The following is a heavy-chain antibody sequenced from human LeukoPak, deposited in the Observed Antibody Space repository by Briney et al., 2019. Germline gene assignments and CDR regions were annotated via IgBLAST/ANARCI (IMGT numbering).Heavy chain of an antibody. CDR1: GYIFTNFG. Sequence: ASVKVSCKASGYIFTNFGISWVRQARGQGLEWMGWISGYNGNTKYVQKFQGRVTMTTDTSTSTAYMELRSLRSDDTAVYYCARGIYSYGLYYYMDVWGKGTTFTIS. J-gene: IGHJ6*03. CDR2: ISGYNGNT. D-gene: IGHD5-18*01. V-gene: IGHV1-18*01. CDR3: ARGIYSYGLYYYMDV.